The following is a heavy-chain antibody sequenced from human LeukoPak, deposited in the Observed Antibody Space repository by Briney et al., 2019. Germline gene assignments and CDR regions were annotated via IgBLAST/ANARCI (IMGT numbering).Heavy chain of an antibody. Sequence: AGGSLRLSCAASGFTFSSYAMSWVRQAPGKGLEWVSAISGSGGSTYYADSVKGRFTISRDNSKNTLYLQMNSLRAEDTAVYYCAKDAALPPRDYYYYMDAWGKGTTVTVSS. CDR2: ISGSGGST. J-gene: IGHJ6*03. D-gene: IGHD1-26*01. CDR1: GFTFSSYA. V-gene: IGHV3-23*01. CDR3: AKDAALPPRDYYYYMDA.